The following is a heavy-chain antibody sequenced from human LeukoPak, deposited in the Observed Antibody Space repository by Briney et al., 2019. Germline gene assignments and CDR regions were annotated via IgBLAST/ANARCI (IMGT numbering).Heavy chain of an antibody. CDR1: GGSISSYY. D-gene: IGHD6-13*01. J-gene: IGHJ5*02. V-gene: IGHV4-59*01. CDR3: ARSAGYSSSWYFP. Sequence: SETLSLTCTVSGGSISSYYWSWIRQPPGKGLEGIGYIYYSGSTNYNPSLKSRVTISVHTSKNQFSLKLSSVTAADTAVYYCARSAGYSSSWYFPWGQGTLVTVSS. CDR2: IYYSGST.